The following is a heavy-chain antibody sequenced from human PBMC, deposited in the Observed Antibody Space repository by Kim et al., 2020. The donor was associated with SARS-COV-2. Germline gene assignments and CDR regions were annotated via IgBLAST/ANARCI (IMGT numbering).Heavy chain of an antibody. J-gene: IGHJ4*02. CDR3: AKESLRDGYNYHDY. V-gene: IGHV3-30*18. CDR1: GFTFSSYG. D-gene: IGHD5-12*01. CDR2: ISYDGSNK. Sequence: GGSLRLSCAASGFTFSSYGMHWVRQAPGKGLEWVAVISYDGSNKYYADSVKGRFTISRDNSKNTLYLQMNSLRAEDTAVYYCAKESLRDGYNYHDYWGQGTLVTVSS.